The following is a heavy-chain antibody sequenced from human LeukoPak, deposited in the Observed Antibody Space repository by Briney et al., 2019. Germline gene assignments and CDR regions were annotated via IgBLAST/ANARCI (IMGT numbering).Heavy chain of an antibody. V-gene: IGHV3-30*04. CDR3: AKDLPPDIVVVPAAINAFDI. J-gene: IGHJ3*02. D-gene: IGHD2-2*01. CDR1: GFSFSKYA. Sequence: GGSLRLSCAASGFSFSKYAMDWVRQAPGKGLEWVAIISKDGSMRYYADSVKGRFTISRDNSKNTLYLQMNSLRAEDTAVYYCAKDLPPDIVVVPAAINAFDIWGQGTMVTVSS. CDR2: ISKDGSMR.